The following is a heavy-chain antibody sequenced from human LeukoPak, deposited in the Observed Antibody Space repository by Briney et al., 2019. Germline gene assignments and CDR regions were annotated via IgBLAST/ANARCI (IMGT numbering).Heavy chain of an antibody. J-gene: IGHJ4*01. Sequence: GLSLRFSCAAYGFTSPDYYMSWIRPATGQGREWVSYTTSSGITIYYATSVKCRFTISRDNCKNSLYLQMNSLRAEDTAVYYCARPRRGVFDYWGQGTLVTASS. D-gene: IGHD6-25*01. CDR1: GFTSPDYY. CDR3: ARPRRGVFDY. CDR2: TTSSGITI. V-gene: IGHV3-11*01.